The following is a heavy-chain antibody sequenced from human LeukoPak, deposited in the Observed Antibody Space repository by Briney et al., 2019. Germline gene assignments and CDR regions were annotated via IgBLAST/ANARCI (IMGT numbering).Heavy chain of an antibody. CDR3: AREVRYCSGGTCYSFRYGMDV. Sequence: SGGSLRLSCAASGFTFDDYGMSWVRQAPGKGLEWVSGINRNGGSTAYADSVKGRFTISRDNAENSLYLQMNSLRAEDTALYSCAREVRYCSGGTCYSFRYGMDVWGQGTTVTVSS. D-gene: IGHD2-15*01. CDR2: INRNGGST. CDR1: GFTFDDYG. V-gene: IGHV3-20*04. J-gene: IGHJ6*02.